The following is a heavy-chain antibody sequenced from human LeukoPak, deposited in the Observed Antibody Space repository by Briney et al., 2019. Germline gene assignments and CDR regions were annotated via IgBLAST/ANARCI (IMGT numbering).Heavy chain of an antibody. Sequence: ASVKVSCKASGYTFTSYGFSWVRQAPGQGGEWMGWISACNGNTNYAQRLQGSVTMTTDTSTSTAYMELRSLRSDDTAVYYGARDFEGTWFDPWGQGTLVTVSS. D-gene: IGHD3-9*01. CDR3: ARDFEGTWFDP. J-gene: IGHJ5*02. V-gene: IGHV1-18*01. CDR1: GYTFTSYG. CDR2: ISACNGNT.